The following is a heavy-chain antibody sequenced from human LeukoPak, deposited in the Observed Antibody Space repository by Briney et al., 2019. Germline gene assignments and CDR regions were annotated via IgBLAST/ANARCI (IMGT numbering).Heavy chain of an antibody. CDR2: VYEDGST. CDR1: GGSMNTDTYC. CDR3: ARHPKEAGSFDP. V-gene: IGHV4-39*01. Sequence: KSSETLSLTCTISGGSMNTDTYCWDWIRQPPGRGLEWIGNVYEDGSTYYNPSLKSRVTMSVDTSRTQFSLRLTSVTAADTAVYYCARHPKEAGSFDPWGQGTLVTVSS. J-gene: IGHJ5*02.